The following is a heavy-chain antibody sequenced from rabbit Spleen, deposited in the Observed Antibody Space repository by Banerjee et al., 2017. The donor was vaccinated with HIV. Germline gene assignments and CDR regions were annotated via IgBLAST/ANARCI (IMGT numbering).Heavy chain of an antibody. CDR3: ARDTGSSFSSYGMDL. J-gene: IGHJ6*01. CDR2: IAGSSSGFT. Sequence: QSLEESGGGLVQPEGSLALTCKASGFSFSSSDYICWVRQAPGKGLEWISCIAGSSSGFTYSATWAKGRFPISKTSSTTVTLQMTSLTAADTATYFCARDTGSSFSSYGMDLWGPGPLVTVS. CDR1: GFSFSSSDY. D-gene: IGHD8-1*01. V-gene: IGHV1S40*01.